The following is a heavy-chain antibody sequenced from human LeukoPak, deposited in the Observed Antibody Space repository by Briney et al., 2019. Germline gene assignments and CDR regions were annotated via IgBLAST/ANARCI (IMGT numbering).Heavy chain of an antibody. D-gene: IGHD4-17*01. J-gene: IGHJ6*03. Sequence: GGSLRLSCAASGFTFSSYWMQWVRQAPGKGLVWVSRINRGGSSTSYADSVQGRFTISRDNAKNTLYLQMNSLRAEDTAVYYCARAGPTVTTHMDVWGKGTTVTVSS. V-gene: IGHV3-74*01. CDR2: INRGGSST. CDR3: ARAGPTVTTHMDV. CDR1: GFTFSSYW.